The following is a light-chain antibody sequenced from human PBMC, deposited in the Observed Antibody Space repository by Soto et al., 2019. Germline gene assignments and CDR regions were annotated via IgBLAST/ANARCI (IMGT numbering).Light chain of an antibody. CDR2: GAS. V-gene: IGKV3-20*01. CDR1: QSVSSTY. CDR3: QQYDSSPYT. Sequence: EIVLTQSPDTLSLSPGDRATLSSRASQSVSSTYFAWYQQKPGQAPRLLIYGASNRETGIPDTFSGSGSGTDFTLTISRLEPEDFAVYYCQQYDSSPYTFGQGTRLEIK. J-gene: IGKJ2*01.